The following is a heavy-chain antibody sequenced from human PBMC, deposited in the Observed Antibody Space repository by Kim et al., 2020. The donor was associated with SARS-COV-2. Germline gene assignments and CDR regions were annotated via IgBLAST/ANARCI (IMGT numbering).Heavy chain of an antibody. CDR3: AKGSSWEGPFDY. V-gene: IGHV3-30*18. D-gene: IGHD6-13*01. CDR1: GFTFSSYG. J-gene: IGHJ4*02. CDR2: ISYDGSNK. Sequence: GGSLRLSCAASGFTFSSYGMHWVRQAPGKGLEWVAVISYDGSNKYYADSVKGRFTISRDNSKNTLYLQMNSLRAEDTAVYYCAKGSSWEGPFDYWGQGTLVTVSS.